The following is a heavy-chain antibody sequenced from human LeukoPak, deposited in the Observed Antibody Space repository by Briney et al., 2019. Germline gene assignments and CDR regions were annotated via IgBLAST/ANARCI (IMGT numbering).Heavy chain of an antibody. Sequence: SETLSLTCTLSGGSISTHYWSCLRQPPGKGLEGIGYIYHSGSTNYNPSLKSRVTISVDTSKNQFSLKLSSVTAADTAVYYCARGGGYASPIGYWGQGALVTVSS. J-gene: IGHJ4*02. CDR3: ARGGGYASPIGY. CDR1: GGSISTHY. CDR2: IYHSGST. V-gene: IGHV4-59*11. D-gene: IGHD5-12*01.